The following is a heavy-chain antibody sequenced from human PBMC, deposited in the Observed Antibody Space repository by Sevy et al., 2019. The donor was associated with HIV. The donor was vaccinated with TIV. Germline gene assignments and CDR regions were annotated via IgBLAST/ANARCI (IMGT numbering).Heavy chain of an antibody. V-gene: IGHV4-61*02. CDR3: ARRVAGEPYYYGMDV. CDR1: GGSIRSGRYY. Sequence: SETLSLTCTVSGGSIRSGRYYWTWIRQPAGKGLEWIGRIFPSGASNFNPSMMSRVSMSIDTSKKQFSLRLTSVTAADTAVYYCARRVAGEPYYYGMDVWGQGTTVTVSS. CDR2: IFPSGAS. J-gene: IGHJ6*02. D-gene: IGHD3-16*01.